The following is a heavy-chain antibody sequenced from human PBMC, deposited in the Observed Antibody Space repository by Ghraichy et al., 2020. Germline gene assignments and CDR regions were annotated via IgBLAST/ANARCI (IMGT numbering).Heavy chain of an antibody. CDR3: ATILYCSGGSCYSHAFDI. V-gene: IGHV4-4*02. Sequence: SETLSLTCAVSGGSISSSNWWSWVRQPPGKGLEWIGEIYHSGSTNYNPSLKSRVTISVDKSKNQFSLKLSSVTAADTAVYYCATILYCSGGSCYSHAFDIWGQGTMVTVSS. CDR1: GGSISSSNW. CDR2: IYHSGST. D-gene: IGHD2-15*01. J-gene: IGHJ3*02.